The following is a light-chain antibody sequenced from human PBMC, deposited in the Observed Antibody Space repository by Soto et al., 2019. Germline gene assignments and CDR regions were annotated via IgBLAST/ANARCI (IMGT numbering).Light chain of an antibody. Sequence: DIQMTQSPSTLSASVGDRVTITCRASQSFSSWLAWYQQKPGKAPTLLIYLASTLVFGVPSRFSGSGSGTEFTLTISGLQPDDFATYYCQQYKSYPITFVPRTQVDIK. CDR3: QQYKSYPIT. V-gene: IGKV1-5*03. J-gene: IGKJ3*01. CDR2: LAS. CDR1: QSFSSW.